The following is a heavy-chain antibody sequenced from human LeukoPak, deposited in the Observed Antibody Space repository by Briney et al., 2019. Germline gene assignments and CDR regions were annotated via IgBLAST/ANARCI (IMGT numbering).Heavy chain of an antibody. CDR2: ISTNTGNP. V-gene: IGHV7-4-1*02. CDR3: ARPMPPLYDYVWGSYRSFDY. J-gene: IGHJ4*02. CDR1: GYTFTSYG. Sequence: GASVKVSCKASGYTFTSYGISWVRQAPGQGLEWMGWISTNTGNPTYAQGFTGRFVFSLDTSVSTAYLQISSLKAKDTAVYYCARPMPPLYDYVWGSYRSFDYWGQGTLVTVSS. D-gene: IGHD3-16*02.